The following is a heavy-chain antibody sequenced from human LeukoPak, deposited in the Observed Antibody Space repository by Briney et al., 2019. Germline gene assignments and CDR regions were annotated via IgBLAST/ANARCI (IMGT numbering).Heavy chain of an antibody. CDR1: GGSISSSDYY. J-gene: IGHJ3*02. Sequence: PSQTLSLTCTVSGGSISSSDYYWSWIRQPPGKGLEWIGYIYYSGSTYYNPTLKSRVTISVDTSKNQFSLKLSSVTAADTAVYYCARDGGSYYTGADAFDIWGQGTMVTVSS. CDR2: IYYSGST. CDR3: ARDGGSYYTGADAFDI. V-gene: IGHV4-30-4*08. D-gene: IGHD1-26*01.